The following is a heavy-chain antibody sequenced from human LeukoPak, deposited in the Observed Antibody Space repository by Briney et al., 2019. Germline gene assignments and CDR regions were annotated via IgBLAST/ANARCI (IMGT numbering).Heavy chain of an antibody. CDR2: INPQSGDT. D-gene: IGHD2-21*01. J-gene: IGHJ6*03. CDR3: ARGVMAARQGYYYYYMDV. V-gene: IGHV1-2*02. CDR1: GYTFTGYY. Sequence: ASVKVSCKTSGYTFTGYYMQWVRQAPGQGLEWMGWINPQSGDTNYAQKFQGRVTMTWDTSISSVYMELSSLRFDDTAVYYCARGVMAARQGYYYYYMDVWGKGTTVTVSS.